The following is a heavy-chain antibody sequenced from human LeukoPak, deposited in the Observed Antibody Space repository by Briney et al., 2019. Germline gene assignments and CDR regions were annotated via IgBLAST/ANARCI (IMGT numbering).Heavy chain of an antibody. CDR3: ARHGSTSGWYRSHFDY. J-gene: IGHJ4*02. Sequence: SETLSLTCTVSGGSISSSSYYWGWIRQAPGKRLEWIGSIYYSGSTYYNPSLKSRVTISVDTSKNEFSLKLSSVTAADTAVYYCARHGSTSGWYRSHFDYWGQGTLVTVSS. CDR2: IYYSGST. D-gene: IGHD6-19*01. V-gene: IGHV4-39*01. CDR1: GGSISSSSYY.